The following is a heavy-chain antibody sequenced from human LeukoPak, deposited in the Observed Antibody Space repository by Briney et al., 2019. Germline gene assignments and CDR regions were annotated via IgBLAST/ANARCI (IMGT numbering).Heavy chain of an antibody. CDR2: NRGRGGSR. Sequence: TGGSLRLSCAASGFTLSSHAMSWVRQAPGEGLELVSANRGRGGSRYYAASVKGRFSISSDNSKNTLYLEMNILRAEHTAVYYCAKNTLIDGSTGKWTDYWGQGTLVTVSS. V-gene: IGHV3-23*01. CDR1: GFTLSSHA. CDR3: AKNTLIDGSTGKWTDY. J-gene: IGHJ4*02. D-gene: IGHD1-26*01.